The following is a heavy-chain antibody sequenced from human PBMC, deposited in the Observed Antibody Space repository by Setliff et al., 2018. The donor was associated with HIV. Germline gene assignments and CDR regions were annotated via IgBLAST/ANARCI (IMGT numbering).Heavy chain of an antibody. CDR1: GFTFSSYA. CDR2: ISGSGGST. V-gene: IGHV3-23*01. CDR3: AKDLELQFLEWGGVAFDI. J-gene: IGHJ3*02. D-gene: IGHD3-3*01. Sequence: GGSLRLSCAASGFTFSSYAMSWVRPAPGKGLEWVSAISGSGGSTYYADSVKGRFTISRDNSKNTLYLQMNSLRAEDTAVYYCAKDLELQFLEWGGVAFDIWGQGTMVTVSS.